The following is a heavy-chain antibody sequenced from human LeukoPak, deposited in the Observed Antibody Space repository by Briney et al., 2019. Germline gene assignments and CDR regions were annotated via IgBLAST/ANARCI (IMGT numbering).Heavy chain of an antibody. CDR1: GFTFSSYG. D-gene: IGHD3-10*01. J-gene: IGHJ4*02. CDR2: IWYDGSNK. Sequence: PGRSLRLSCAASGFTFSSYGMHWVRQAPGKGLEWVAVIWYDGSNKYYADSVKGRFTISRDNSKNTLYLQMNSLRAEDTAVYYCARDPMVRGVIGPLDYWGQGTLVTVSS. CDR3: ARDPMVRGVIGPLDY. V-gene: IGHV3-33*01.